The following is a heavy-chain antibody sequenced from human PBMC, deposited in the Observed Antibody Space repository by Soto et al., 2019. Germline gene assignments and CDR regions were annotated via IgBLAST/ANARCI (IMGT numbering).Heavy chain of an antibody. CDR3: ATGIAVAGISGDDAFDI. CDR2: ISAYNGNT. V-gene: IGHV1-18*04. J-gene: IGHJ3*02. D-gene: IGHD6-19*01. Sequence: ASVKVSCKASGYTFTSYGISWVRQAPGQGLEWMGWISAYNGNTNYAQKLQGRVTMTTDTSTSTAYMELRSLRSDDTAVYYCATGIAVAGISGDDAFDIWGQGTMVTVSS. CDR1: GYTFTSYG.